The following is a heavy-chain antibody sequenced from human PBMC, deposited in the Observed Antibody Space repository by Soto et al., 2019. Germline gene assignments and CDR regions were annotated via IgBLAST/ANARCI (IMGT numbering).Heavy chain of an antibody. Sequence: SETLSLTCTVSGDSISSHYWSWIRQTPGKGLEWIGYIFYTGSTNYNPSLTSRVTISVDTSKNQFSLRLSSVTSADTAVYYCARSSTAKAFFDSWGQGTLVTVSS. CDR3: ARSSTAKAFFDS. V-gene: IGHV4-59*11. J-gene: IGHJ4*01. CDR2: IFYTGST. D-gene: IGHD2-15*01. CDR1: GDSISSHY.